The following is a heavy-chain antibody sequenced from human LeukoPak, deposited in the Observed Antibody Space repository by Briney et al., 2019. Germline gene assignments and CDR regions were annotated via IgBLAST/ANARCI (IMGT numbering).Heavy chain of an antibody. J-gene: IGHJ5*02. V-gene: IGHV4-61*02. CDR2: IYTSGST. CDR3: AREGKDSSGYYYERWFDP. CDR1: GGSISSGSYY. Sequence: PSQTLSLTCTVSGGSISSGSYYWSWIRQPAGKGLEWIGRIYTSGSTNYNPSLKSRVTISVDTSKNQFSLKLSSVTAADTAVYYCAREGKDSSGYYYERWFDPWGQGTLVTVSS. D-gene: IGHD3-22*01.